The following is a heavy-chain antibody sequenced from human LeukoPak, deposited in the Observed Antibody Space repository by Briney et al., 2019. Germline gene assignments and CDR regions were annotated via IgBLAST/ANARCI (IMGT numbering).Heavy chain of an antibody. D-gene: IGHD5-18*01. V-gene: IGHV4-34*01. CDR2: INHSGST. CDR3: ARGLGLIGYSYGYNY. J-gene: IGHJ4*02. CDR1: GGSFSGYY. Sequence: SETLSLTCAVYGGSFSGYYWSWIRQPPGKGLEWIGEINHSGSTNYNPSLKSRVTISVDTSKNQFSLKLSSVTAADTAVYYCARGLGLIGYSYGYNYWGQGTLVTVSS.